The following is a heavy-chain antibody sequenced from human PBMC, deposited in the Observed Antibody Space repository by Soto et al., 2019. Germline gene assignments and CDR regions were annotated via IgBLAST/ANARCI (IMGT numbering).Heavy chain of an antibody. V-gene: IGHV3-74*01. D-gene: IGHD2-2*03. J-gene: IGHJ4*02. Sequence: GGSMRLSCAASIFTFSSDWVHWVRQAPGKGLVWVSRINSDGSSTSYADSVKGRFTISRDNAKNTLYLHMNSLRAEDTAVYYCVMDMQLWLLDSLVQGTLVTVSS. CDR1: IFTFSSDW. CDR2: INSDGSST. CDR3: VMDMQLWLLDS.